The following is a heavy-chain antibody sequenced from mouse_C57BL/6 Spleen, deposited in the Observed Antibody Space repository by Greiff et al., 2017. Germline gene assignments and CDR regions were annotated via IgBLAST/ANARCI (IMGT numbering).Heavy chain of an antibody. Sequence: QVQLQQSGAELARPGASVKLSCKASGYTFTSYGISWVKQRTGQGLEWIGEIYPRSGNTYYNEKFKGKATLTADNSSSTAYMELRSLTSEDSAVYFCARDDGYYAMDYWGQGTSVTVSS. J-gene: IGHJ4*01. CDR1: GYTFTSYG. CDR2: IYPRSGNT. D-gene: IGHD2-3*01. CDR3: ARDDGYYAMDY. V-gene: IGHV1-81*01.